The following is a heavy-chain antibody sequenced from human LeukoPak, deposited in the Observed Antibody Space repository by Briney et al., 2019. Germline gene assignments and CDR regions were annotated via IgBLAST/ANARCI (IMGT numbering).Heavy chain of an antibody. CDR1: GFTLSSYS. CDR3: ARPIAAAGTWYFDY. J-gene: IGHJ4*02. Sequence: GGSLRLSCAASGFTLSSYSMNWVRQAPGKGLEWVSSISSSSSYIYYADSVKGRFTISRDNAKNSLYLQMNSLRAEDTAVYYCARPIAAAGTWYFDYWGQGTLVTVSS. D-gene: IGHD6-13*01. CDR2: ISSSSSYI. V-gene: IGHV3-21*01.